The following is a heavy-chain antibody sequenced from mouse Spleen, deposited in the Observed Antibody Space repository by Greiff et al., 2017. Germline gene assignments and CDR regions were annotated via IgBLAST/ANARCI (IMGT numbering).Heavy chain of an antibody. Sequence: QVQLKQPGAELVKPGASVKLSCKASGYTFTSYWMHWVKQRPGRGLEWIGRIDPNSGGTKYNEKFKSKATLTADKSSSTAYMQLSSLTSEDSAVYFCARGDSSGYFAYWGQGTLVTVSA. J-gene: IGHJ3*01. CDR3: ARGDSSGYFAY. CDR2: IDPNSGGT. D-gene: IGHD3-2*01. CDR1: GYTFTSYW. V-gene: IGHV1-62-3*01.